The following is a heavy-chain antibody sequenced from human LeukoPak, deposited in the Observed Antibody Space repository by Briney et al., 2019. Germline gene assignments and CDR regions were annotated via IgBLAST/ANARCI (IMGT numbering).Heavy chain of an antibody. Sequence: PGGSLRLSCAASGFTFSDYYMSWIRQAPGKGLEWVSYISSSGSTIYYADSVKGRFTISRDNAKNSLYLQMNSLRAEDTAVYYCASTEYSPWYSFDYWGQGTLVTVSS. V-gene: IGHV3-11*04. CDR3: ASTEYSPWYSFDY. D-gene: IGHD6-6*01. CDR2: ISSSGSTI. J-gene: IGHJ4*02. CDR1: GFTFSDYY.